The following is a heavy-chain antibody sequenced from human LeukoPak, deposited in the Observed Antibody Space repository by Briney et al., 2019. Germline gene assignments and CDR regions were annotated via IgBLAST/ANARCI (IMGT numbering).Heavy chain of an antibody. J-gene: IGHJ6*03. CDR3: ARDYYGSGVPDFYYYYMDV. Sequence: ASVKVSCKASGYTFTGYYIHWVRQAPGQGPQYMGWINPNNGGTNYAPNFQGWVTMTRDTSISTAYMELSRLRYDDTATYYCARDYYGSGVPDFYYYYMDVWGKGTTVTVSS. V-gene: IGHV1-2*04. D-gene: IGHD3-10*01. CDR2: INPNNGGT. CDR1: GYTFTGYY.